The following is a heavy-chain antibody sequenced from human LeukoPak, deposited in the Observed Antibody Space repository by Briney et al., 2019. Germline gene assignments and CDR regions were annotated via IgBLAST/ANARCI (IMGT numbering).Heavy chain of an antibody. V-gene: IGHV3-33*01. CDR1: GFTFRSYG. D-gene: IGHD3-16*01. J-gene: IGHJ4*02. CDR3: ARDRTSAPGEWGWFDY. CDR2: IWYDGSNK. Sequence: GRTLRLSCVASGFTFRSYGMHWVRQAPGKGLEWVAVIWYDGSNKYYTDSVKGRITISRDNSKNTLYLQMNSLRAEDTAVYYCARDRTSAPGEWGWFDYWGQGTLVTVFS.